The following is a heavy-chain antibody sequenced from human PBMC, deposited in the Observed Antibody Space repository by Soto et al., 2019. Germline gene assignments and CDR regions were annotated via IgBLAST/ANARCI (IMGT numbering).Heavy chain of an antibody. CDR2: INPNSGGT. CDR3: ARGRRYCSGGSCLISWFDP. J-gene: IGHJ5*02. CDR1: GYTFTGYY. V-gene: IGHV1-2*02. Sequence: APVKVSCKASGYTFTGYYMHWVRQAPGQGLEWMGWINPNSGGTNYAQKFQGRVTMTRDTSISTAYMELSRLRSDDTAVYYCARGRRYCSGGSCLISWFDPWGQGTLVTVSS. D-gene: IGHD2-15*01.